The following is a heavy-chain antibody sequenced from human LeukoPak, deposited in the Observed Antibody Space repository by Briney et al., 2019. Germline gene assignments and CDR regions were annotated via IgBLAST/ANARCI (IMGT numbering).Heavy chain of an antibody. Sequence: SETLSLTCTVSGGSISSYYWSWIRQPAGKGLEWIGRIYTSGSTNYNPSLKSRVTMSIDTSKNQFSLKLSSVTAADTAVYYCARVPSGVITTWDAFDIWGRGTMVTVSS. CDR1: GGSISSYY. V-gene: IGHV4-4*07. D-gene: IGHD3-22*01. CDR3: ARVPSGVITTWDAFDI. J-gene: IGHJ3*02. CDR2: IYTSGST.